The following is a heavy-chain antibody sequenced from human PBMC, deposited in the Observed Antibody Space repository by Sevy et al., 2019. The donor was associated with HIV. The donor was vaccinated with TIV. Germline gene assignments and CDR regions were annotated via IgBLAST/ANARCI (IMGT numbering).Heavy chain of an antibody. D-gene: IGHD3-22*01. CDR2: ISSSSSDI. J-gene: IGHJ3*02. V-gene: IGHV3-21*01. CDR1: GFTFSSYS. Sequence: GGSLRLSCAASGFTFSSYSMNWVRQAPGKGLEWVSSISSSSSDIYYANSVKGRFTISRDNAKNSLYLQMNSLRAEDTAVYYCARALGYYDSSGYYPDAFDIWGQGTMVTVSS. CDR3: ARALGYYDSSGYYPDAFDI.